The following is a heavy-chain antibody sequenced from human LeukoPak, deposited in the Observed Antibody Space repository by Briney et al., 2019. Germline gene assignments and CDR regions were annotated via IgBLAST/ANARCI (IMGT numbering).Heavy chain of an antibody. CDR3: ASDPTAVVTFGY. Sequence: SVKVSCKASGGTFSSYAISWVRQAPGQGFEWMGRIIPILGIANYAQKFQGRVTITADKSTSTAYMELSSLRSEDTAVYYCASDPTAVVTFGYWGQGTLVTVSS. J-gene: IGHJ4*02. CDR2: IIPILGIA. D-gene: IGHD4-23*01. CDR1: GGTFSSYA. V-gene: IGHV1-69*04.